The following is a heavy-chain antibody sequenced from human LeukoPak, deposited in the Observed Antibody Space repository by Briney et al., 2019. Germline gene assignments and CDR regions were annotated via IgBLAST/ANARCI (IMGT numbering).Heavy chain of an antibody. CDR1: GLTFSSYG. CDR3: AKGGCSSTTCYLANP. V-gene: IGHV3-30*18. Sequence: PGRSLGLSCAASGLTFSSYGMHWVRQAPGKGLEWVAVISYDGTIRNYADSVKGRFTISRDNSKNTLYLQMNSLTAEDTALYYCAKGGCSSTTCYLANPWGQGTLVTVSS. J-gene: IGHJ5*02. D-gene: IGHD2-2*01. CDR2: ISYDGTIR.